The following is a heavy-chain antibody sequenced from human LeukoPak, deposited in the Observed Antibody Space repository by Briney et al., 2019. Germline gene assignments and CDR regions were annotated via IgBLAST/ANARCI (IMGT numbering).Heavy chain of an antibody. J-gene: IGHJ3*02. Sequence: SETLSLTCAVYGGSFSGYYWSWIRQPAGKGLEWIGRIYTSGSTNYNPSLKSRVTISVDTSKNQFSLKLSSVTAADTAVYYCARLTPAYDFWSGYYPEAFDIWGQGTMVTVSS. CDR2: IYTSGST. CDR1: GGSFSGYY. CDR3: ARLTPAYDFWSGYYPEAFDI. D-gene: IGHD3-3*01. V-gene: IGHV4-59*10.